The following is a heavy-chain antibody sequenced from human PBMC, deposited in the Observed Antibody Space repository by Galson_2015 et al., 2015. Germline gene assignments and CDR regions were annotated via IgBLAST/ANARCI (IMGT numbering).Heavy chain of an antibody. Sequence: TLSLTCTVSGGSISSGDYYWSWIRQPPGKGLEWIGYIYYSGSTYYNPSLKSRVTISVDTSKNQFSLKLSSVTAADTAVYYCAREAAVLGSTSRPIWWGQGTLVTVSS. CDR1: GGSISSGDYY. J-gene: IGHJ4*02. CDR2: IYYSGST. CDR3: AREAAVLGSTSRPIW. D-gene: IGHD2-2*01. V-gene: IGHV4-30-4*01.